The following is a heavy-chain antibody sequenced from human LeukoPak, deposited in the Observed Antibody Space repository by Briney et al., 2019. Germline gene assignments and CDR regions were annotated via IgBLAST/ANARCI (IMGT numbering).Heavy chain of an antibody. J-gene: IGHJ4*02. D-gene: IGHD5-18*01. Sequence: PGGSLRLSCAASGFTVSSNYMSWARQAPGKGLEWVSVIYSGGSTYYADSVKGRFTISRDNSKNTLYLQMNSLRAEDTAVYYCARSSGYSYGYEKFDYWGQGILVAVSS. CDR2: IYSGGST. CDR1: GFTVSSNY. V-gene: IGHV3-53*01. CDR3: ARSSGYSYGYEKFDY.